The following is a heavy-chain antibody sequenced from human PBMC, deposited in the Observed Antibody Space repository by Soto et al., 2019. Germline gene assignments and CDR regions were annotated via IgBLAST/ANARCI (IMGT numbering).Heavy chain of an antibody. J-gene: IGHJ5*02. Sequence: QVQLVQSGAEVKKPGSSVKVSCKASGGTFSSYGITWVRQAPGQGLEWMGGIIPIFDTANYAQKFQGRVTITADESTSTAYMELSSLRSEDTAVYYCARDPNYYDSSGYYWFDLWGQGTPVTVSS. CDR3: ARDPNYYDSSGYYWFDL. V-gene: IGHV1-69*12. CDR1: GGTFSSYG. CDR2: IIPIFDTA. D-gene: IGHD3-22*01.